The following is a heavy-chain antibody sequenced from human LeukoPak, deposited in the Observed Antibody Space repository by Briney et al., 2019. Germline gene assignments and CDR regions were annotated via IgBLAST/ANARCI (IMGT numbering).Heavy chain of an antibody. CDR2: ISSSGSTI. CDR3: AISRGKLQWPYYYYGMDV. D-gene: IGHD5-24*01. V-gene: IGHV3-11*01. Sequence: GGSLRLSCAASGFTFSDYYMSWIRQAPGKGLEWVSYISSSGSTIYYADSVKGRFTISRDNAKNSLYLQMNSLRAEDTAVYYCAISRGKLQWPYYYYGMDVWGQGTTVTVSS. J-gene: IGHJ6*02. CDR1: GFTFSDYY.